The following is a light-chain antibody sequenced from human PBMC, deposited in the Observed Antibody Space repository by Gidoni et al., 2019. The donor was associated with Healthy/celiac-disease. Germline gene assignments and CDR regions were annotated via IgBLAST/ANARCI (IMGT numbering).Light chain of an antibody. CDR3: QAWDSSTVV. V-gene: IGLV3-1*01. CDR1: KLGDKY. J-gene: IGLJ2*01. Sequence: SYALTHPPSVSVSPGQTASITCSGAKLGDKYACWYQQKPGQSPALVIYQDSKRPSGIPERFSGSNSGNTATLTISGTQAMDEADYYCQAWDSSTVVFGGGTKLTVL. CDR2: QDS.